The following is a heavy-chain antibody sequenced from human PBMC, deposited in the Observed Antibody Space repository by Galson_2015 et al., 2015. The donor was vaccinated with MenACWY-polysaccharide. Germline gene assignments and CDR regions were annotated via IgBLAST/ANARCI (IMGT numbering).Heavy chain of an antibody. J-gene: IGHJ4*02. CDR3: ARLRYFSGLGSLADY. D-gene: IGHD3-10*01. Sequence: LSLTCTVSGGSLRTDGYFWGWIRQPPGKGLEWIGNINSIGTTYYNPSLQSRVAISKDSSTSQFSLRLSAVTAADTGLYYCARLRYFSGLGSLADYWGRGTLVTVTS. V-gene: IGHV4-39*01. CDR1: GGSLRTDGYF. CDR2: INSIGTT.